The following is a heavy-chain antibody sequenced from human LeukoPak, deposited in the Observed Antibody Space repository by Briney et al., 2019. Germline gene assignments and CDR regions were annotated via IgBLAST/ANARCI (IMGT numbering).Heavy chain of an antibody. CDR3: AKDGAYGSGSGGSYYGMDV. Sequence: QPGRSLRLSCAASGFTFSSYGMHWVRQAPGKGLEWVAVISYDGSNKYYADSVKGRFTISRDNSKNTLYLQMNSLRAEDTAVYYCAKDGAYGSGSGGSYYGMDVWGQGTTVTVSS. V-gene: IGHV3-30*18. CDR1: GFTFSSYG. CDR2: ISYDGSNK. D-gene: IGHD3-10*01. J-gene: IGHJ6*02.